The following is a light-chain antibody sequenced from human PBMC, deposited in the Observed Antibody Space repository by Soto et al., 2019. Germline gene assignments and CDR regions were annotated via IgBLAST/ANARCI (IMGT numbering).Light chain of an antibody. Sequence: EIVLTQSPGTLSLSPGERATLSCRASQNVSRSLLAWYQQKPGQAPRPLISGASSRPSGIPDRFSGSGSGTDFTLTISGLESEDFAVYYCQSYSDYLFTFGHGTKVEIK. CDR1: QNVSRSL. CDR3: QSYSDYLFT. V-gene: IGKV3-20*01. J-gene: IGKJ3*01. CDR2: GAS.